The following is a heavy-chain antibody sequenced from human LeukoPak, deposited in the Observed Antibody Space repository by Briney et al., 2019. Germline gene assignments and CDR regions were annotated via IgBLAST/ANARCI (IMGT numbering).Heavy chain of an antibody. CDR3: ARDLRSRLDY. D-gene: IGHD6-25*01. J-gene: IGHJ4*02. V-gene: IGHV4-30-4*07. Sequence: PSETLSLTCAVSGGSISSGGYSWSWIRQPPGKGLEWIGYIYYSGSTYYNPSLKSRVTISVDTSKNQFSLKLSSVTAADTAVYYCARDLRSRLDYWGQGTLVTVSS. CDR1: GGSISSGGYS. CDR2: IYYSGST.